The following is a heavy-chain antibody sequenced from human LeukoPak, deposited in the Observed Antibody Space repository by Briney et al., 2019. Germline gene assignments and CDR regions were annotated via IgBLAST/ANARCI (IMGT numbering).Heavy chain of an antibody. CDR3: ARGPSYCGNNCYYYFDS. D-gene: IGHD2-21*01. CDR2: IKQDGSEK. Sequence: GGSLRLSCAASGFTFSSYWMSWVRQAPGKGLEGVANIKQDGSEKYYVDSVKGRFTISRDNAKNSLYLQMNSLRAEDTAVYYCARGPSYCGNNCYYYFDSWGQGTLVTVSS. CDR1: GFTFSSYW. J-gene: IGHJ4*02. V-gene: IGHV3-7*01.